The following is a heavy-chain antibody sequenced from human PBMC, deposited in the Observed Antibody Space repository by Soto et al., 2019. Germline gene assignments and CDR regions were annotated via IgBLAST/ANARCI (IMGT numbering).Heavy chain of an antibody. V-gene: IGHV4-39*01. Sequence: QLQLQESGPGLVKPSETLSLTCTVSGGSISSSSYYWGWVRQPPGTGLEWIGSMYYSGSTYYNPFLKSRVTVSVDTSKNQFSLKVSSVTAADTAVYYCARTLAEAGFYYHYGMDVWGQGTTVTVSS. J-gene: IGHJ6*02. D-gene: IGHD6-13*01. CDR2: MYYSGST. CDR3: ARTLAEAGFYYHYGMDV. CDR1: GGSISSSSYY.